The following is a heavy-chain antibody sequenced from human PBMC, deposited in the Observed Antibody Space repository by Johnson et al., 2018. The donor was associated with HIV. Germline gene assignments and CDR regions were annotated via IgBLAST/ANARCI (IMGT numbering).Heavy chain of an antibody. J-gene: IGHJ3*01. CDR2: VSYNGIHV. CDR3: AKDAQHFRNYFGSGNGAFDV. D-gene: IGHD3-10*01. CDR1: GFNFNTYS. Sequence: QVQLVESGGGVVQPGGSLRLSCAASGFNFNTYSMHWVRQAPGNGLEWLAFVSYNGIHVYYSDSVRGRFTISSANSKNTLYLQMNSLRSEDTAVYYCAKDAQHFRNYFGSGNGAFDVWGQGTMVTVTS. V-gene: IGHV3-30*02.